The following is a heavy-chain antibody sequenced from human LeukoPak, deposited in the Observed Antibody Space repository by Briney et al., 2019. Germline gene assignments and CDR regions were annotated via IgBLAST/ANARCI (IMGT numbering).Heavy chain of an antibody. V-gene: IGHV4-4*07. CDR2: IYPRGGT. D-gene: IGHD5-12*01. CDR1: GGSTNTDC. CDR3: ARDRSGYSEYYFDY. J-gene: IGHJ4*02. Sequence: SQTLSLTCTVSGGSTNTDCWSLIRQPAEKGLEWIGRIYPRGGTYYNPSLKSRVTISIDKSKNQFSLRLTSVTAADTAVYYCARDRSGYSEYYFDYWGQGSLVTVSS.